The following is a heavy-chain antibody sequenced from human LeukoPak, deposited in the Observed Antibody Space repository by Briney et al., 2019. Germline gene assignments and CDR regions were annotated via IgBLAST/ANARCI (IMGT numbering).Heavy chain of an antibody. D-gene: IGHD2-2*01. CDR1: GFTFSSYG. V-gene: IGHV3-30*18. Sequence: PGRSLRLSCAASGFTFSSYGMHWVRQAPGKGLEWVAVISYDGSNKYYADSVKGRFTISRDNSMNTLYLQMNSLRAEDTAVYYCAKGVVPAALMNWFDPWGQGTLVTVSS. CDR2: ISYDGSNK. J-gene: IGHJ5*02. CDR3: AKGVVPAALMNWFDP.